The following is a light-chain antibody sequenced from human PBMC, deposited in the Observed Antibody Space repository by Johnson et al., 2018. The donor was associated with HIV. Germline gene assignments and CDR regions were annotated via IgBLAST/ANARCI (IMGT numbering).Light chain of an antibody. Sequence: QSVLTQPPSVSAAPGQKVTISCSGSSSNIGNNYVSWYQQLPGRAPKLLIYENNKRPSGIPDRFSGSKSATSATLGITGLQPGDEADYYCATWDNSLSSGGVFGTGTKVTVL. CDR2: ENN. V-gene: IGLV1-51*02. CDR3: ATWDNSLSSGGV. CDR1: SSNIGNNY. J-gene: IGLJ1*01.